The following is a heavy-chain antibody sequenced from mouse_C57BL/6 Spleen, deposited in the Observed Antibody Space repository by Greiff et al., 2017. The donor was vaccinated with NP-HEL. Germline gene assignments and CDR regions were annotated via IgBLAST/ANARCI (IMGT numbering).Heavy chain of an antibody. CDR2: INPNNGGI. V-gene: IGHV1-26*01. J-gene: IGHJ2*01. Sequence: VQLQQSGPELVKPGASVKISCKASGYTFTDYYMNWVKQSHGKSLEWIGDINPNNGGISYNQKFKGKATLTVDKSSSTAYMELRSLTSEDSAVYYCARRGYFYYFEYWGQGTTLTVSS. CDR3: ARRGYFYYFEY. CDR1: GYTFTDYY. D-gene: IGHD3-1*01.